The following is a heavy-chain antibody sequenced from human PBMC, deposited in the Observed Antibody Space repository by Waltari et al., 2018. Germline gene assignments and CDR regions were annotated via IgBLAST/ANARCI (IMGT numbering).Heavy chain of an antibody. CDR3: ASSKGPMRLGGSFDY. V-gene: IGHV1-2*06. CDR1: GYTFTSYY. D-gene: IGHD3-22*01. J-gene: IGHJ4*02. CDR2: INPNRGGT. Sequence: QVQLVQSGAEVKKPGASVTVSCTASGYTFTSYYMHWVRQAPGEGLEWRGRINPNRGGTNDAQKFQGRATMTRDTSISTAYMEMSRLRSDDTAVYYCASSKGPMRLGGSFDYWGQGTLVTVSS.